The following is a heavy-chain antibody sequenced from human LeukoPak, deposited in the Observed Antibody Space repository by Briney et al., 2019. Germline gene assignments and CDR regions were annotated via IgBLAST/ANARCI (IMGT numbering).Heavy chain of an antibody. CDR2: IYYSGST. Sequence: SETLSLTCTVSGGSISSYYWSWIRQPPGKGLEWIGYIYYSGSTNYNPSLKSRVTISVDTSKNRFSLKLSSVTAADTAVYYCARTKYYDFWSGGIDAFDIWGQGTMVTVSS. J-gene: IGHJ3*02. D-gene: IGHD3-3*01. CDR3: ARTKYYDFWSGGIDAFDI. CDR1: GGSISSYY. V-gene: IGHV4-59*01.